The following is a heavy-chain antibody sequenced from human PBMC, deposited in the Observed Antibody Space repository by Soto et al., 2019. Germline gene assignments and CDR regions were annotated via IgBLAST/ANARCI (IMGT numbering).Heavy chain of an antibody. CDR1: GFAFGTFD. V-gene: IGHV3-13*01. CDR2: IGTLSDT. CDR3: ARGRSFSYDSTPPPMFDP. D-gene: IGHD3-10*01. J-gene: IGHJ5*02. Sequence: PGGSLRLSCAGPGFAFGTFDIHWVRQAPGKGLEWVSGIGTLSDTFYAASVQGRFTISRQNAKNSVYLQMNSLRAGDTAFYYCARGRSFSYDSTPPPMFDPWGQGTLVTVSS.